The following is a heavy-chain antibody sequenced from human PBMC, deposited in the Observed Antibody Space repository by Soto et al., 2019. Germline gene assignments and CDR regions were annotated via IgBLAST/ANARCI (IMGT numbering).Heavy chain of an antibody. J-gene: IGHJ4*02. V-gene: IGHV4-59*01. CDR1: SVSISSYN. D-gene: IGHD2-2*01. Sequence: PWETLSLTCTFSSVSISSYNWNWVRQPPGKGLEWIGFINYSGSTHYNPSLKSRVTISLDTSKNQFSLKLNSVTAADTAVYYCARENSYALEYWGPGTLVTVSS. CDR3: ARENSYALEY. CDR2: INYSGST.